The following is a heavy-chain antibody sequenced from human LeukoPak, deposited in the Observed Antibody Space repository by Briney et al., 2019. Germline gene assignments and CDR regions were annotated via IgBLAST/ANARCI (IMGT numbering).Heavy chain of an antibody. J-gene: IGHJ4*02. CDR3: ARARRYMTTVSLYCSGGSCYSYYFDY. CDR2: MNPNSGNT. D-gene: IGHD2-15*01. V-gene: IGHV1-8*03. CDR1: GYTFTSYD. Sequence: GESLKISCKGSGYTFTSYDINWVRQATGQGLEWMGWMNPNSGNTGYAQKFQGRVTITRNTSISTAYMELSSLRSEDTAVYYCARARRYMTTVSLYCSGGSCYSYYFDYWGQGTLVTVSS.